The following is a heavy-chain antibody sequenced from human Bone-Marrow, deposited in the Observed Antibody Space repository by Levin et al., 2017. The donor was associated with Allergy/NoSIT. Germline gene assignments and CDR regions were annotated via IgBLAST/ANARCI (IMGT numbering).Heavy chain of an antibody. CDR3: ARADFFDFWSGYGFDY. V-gene: IGHV3-74*01. Sequence: GESLKISCAASGFTFSSYWMHWVRQAPGKGLVWVSRINSDGSSTSYADSVKGRFTISRDNAKNTLYLQMNSLRAEDTAVYYCARADFFDFWSGYGFDYWGQGTLVTVSS. J-gene: IGHJ4*02. D-gene: IGHD3-3*01. CDR1: GFTFSSYW. CDR2: INSDGSST.